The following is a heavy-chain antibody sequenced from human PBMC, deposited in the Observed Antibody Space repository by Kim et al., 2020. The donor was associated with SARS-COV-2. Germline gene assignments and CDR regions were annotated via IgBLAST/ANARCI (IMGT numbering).Heavy chain of an antibody. CDR3: ARGDIVVVPAAISISWFDP. V-gene: IGHV4-59*09. Sequence: SRVTISVDTSKNQVSLKLSSVTAADTAVYYCARGDIVVVPAAISISWFDPWGQGTLVTVSS. D-gene: IGHD2-2*02. J-gene: IGHJ5*02.